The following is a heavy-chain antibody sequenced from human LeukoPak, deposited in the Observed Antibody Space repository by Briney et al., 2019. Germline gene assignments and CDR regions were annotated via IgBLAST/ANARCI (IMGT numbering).Heavy chain of an antibody. CDR2: INHSGST. D-gene: IGHD2-15*01. CDR3: ARGKVVRAYYYMDV. J-gene: IGHJ6*03. Sequence: SETLSLTCAVYGGSFSGYYWSWIRQPPGKGLEWIGEINHSGSTNYNPSLKSRVTISVDTSKNQFSLKLSSVTAADTDVYYCARGKVVRAYYYMDVWGKGTTVTVSS. CDR1: GGSFSGYY. V-gene: IGHV4-34*01.